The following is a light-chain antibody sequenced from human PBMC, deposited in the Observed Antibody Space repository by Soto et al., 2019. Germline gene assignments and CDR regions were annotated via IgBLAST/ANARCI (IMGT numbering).Light chain of an antibody. V-gene: IGKV3-20*01. CDR3: QQYGTSTPLT. Sequence: EIVLMQSPGTLSLSPGERATLSCRASQSVSNNYVAWYQQKPGQAPRLLIAGASSRATGIPDRFSGSGSGTDFTLPISRLEHEDFSVYYCQQYGTSTPLTFGGGTKVEIK. CDR2: GAS. J-gene: IGKJ4*01. CDR1: QSVSNNY.